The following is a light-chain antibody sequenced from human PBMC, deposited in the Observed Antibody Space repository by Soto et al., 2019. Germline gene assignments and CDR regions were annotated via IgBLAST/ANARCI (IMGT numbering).Light chain of an antibody. J-gene: IGKJ4*01. V-gene: IGKV3-11*01. CDR2: DTS. CDR3: QHRSNWPLT. Sequence: EIVLTQSPATLSLSPGERATLSCRASQSVRSYLAWYQQKPGQAPGLLIYDTSNRATGIPARFSGSGSGTDFTLTISSLEPEDFAVYYCQHRSNWPLTFGGGTKVEIK. CDR1: QSVRSY.